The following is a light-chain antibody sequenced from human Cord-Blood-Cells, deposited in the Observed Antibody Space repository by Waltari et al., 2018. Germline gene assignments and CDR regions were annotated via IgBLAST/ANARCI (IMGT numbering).Light chain of an antibody. J-gene: IGKJ1*01. V-gene: IGKV1-8*01. CDR2: AAS. CDR1: QGISIY. CDR3: QQYYSYPPS. Sequence: AIRMTQSPYSLSASTGDRVTISCRASQGISIYLAWYQQKPGKAPKLLIYAASTLQSGVPSRFSGSGSGTDFTLTISCLQSEDFATYYCQQYYSYPPSFGQGTKVEIK.